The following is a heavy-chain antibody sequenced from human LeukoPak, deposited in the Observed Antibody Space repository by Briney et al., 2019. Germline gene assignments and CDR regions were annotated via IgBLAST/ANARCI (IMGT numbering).Heavy chain of an antibody. CDR3: AKYLAHSSGWLLDAFDI. D-gene: IGHD6-19*01. Sequence: GGSLRLSCTASGFTFSGYGMHWVRQAPGKGLEWVAVISYDGSNKYYADSVKGRFIISRDSSKNTLYVQMNSLRAEDTAVYYCAKYLAHSSGWLLDAFDIWGQGTMVTVSS. J-gene: IGHJ3*02. CDR2: ISYDGSNK. V-gene: IGHV3-30*18. CDR1: GFTFSGYG.